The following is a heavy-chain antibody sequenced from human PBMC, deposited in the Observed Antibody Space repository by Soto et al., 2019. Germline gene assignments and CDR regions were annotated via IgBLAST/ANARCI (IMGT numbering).Heavy chain of an antibody. Sequence: PGGSLRLSCAASGFTFRSYGMHWVRQAPGKGLEWVAVISYDGSNKYYADSVKGRFTISRDNSKNTLYLQMNSLRAEDTAVYYCAKDRGLRGSSSAYHWGQGTLVTVSS. J-gene: IGHJ5*02. CDR3: AKDRGLRGSSSAYH. V-gene: IGHV3-30*18. CDR2: ISYDGSNK. CDR1: GFTFRSYG. D-gene: IGHD6-6*01.